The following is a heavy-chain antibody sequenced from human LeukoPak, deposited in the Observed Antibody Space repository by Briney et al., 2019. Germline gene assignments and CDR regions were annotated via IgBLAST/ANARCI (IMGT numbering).Heavy chain of an antibody. V-gene: IGHV1-24*01. CDR1: GYTLTELS. D-gene: IGHD3-22*01. CDR3: ATGLLPYDSSGYPIFDI. J-gene: IGHJ3*02. CDR2: FDPEDGET. Sequence: ASVKVSCKVSGYTLTELSMHWARQAPGKGLEWMGGFDPEDGETIYAQKFQGRVTMTEDTSTDTAYMELSSLRSEDTAVYYCATGLLPYDSSGYPIFDIWGQGTMVTVSS.